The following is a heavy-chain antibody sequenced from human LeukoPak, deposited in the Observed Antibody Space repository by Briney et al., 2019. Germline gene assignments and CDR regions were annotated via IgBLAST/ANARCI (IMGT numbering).Heavy chain of an antibody. D-gene: IGHD2-15*01. J-gene: IGHJ4*02. CDR1: GGSISSYY. CDR3: ARESCSGGSCYSDY. V-gene: IGHV4-59*01. Sequence: SETLSLTCTVSGGSISSYYWSWIRQPPGKGLEWIGYIYYSGSTNYNPSLKSRVTISVDTSKNQFSLKLSSVTAADTAVYYCARESCSGGSCYSDYWGQGTRVTVSS. CDR2: IYYSGST.